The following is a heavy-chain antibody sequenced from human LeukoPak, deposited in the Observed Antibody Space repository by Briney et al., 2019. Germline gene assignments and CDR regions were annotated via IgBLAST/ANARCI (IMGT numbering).Heavy chain of an antibody. D-gene: IGHD2-2*01. V-gene: IGHV3-64D*06. CDR2: IRSNGGST. CDR1: GFTFSSYA. J-gene: IGHJ4*02. CDR3: VKGGGYCSSTSCPPPYYFDY. Sequence: GESLRLPCSASGFTFSSYAIHWVRQAPGKGLEYFSAIRSNGGSTYYADSVKGRFTISRDNSKNTLYLQMSSLRAEDTAVYYCVKGGGYCSSTSCPPPYYFDYWGQGTLVTVSS.